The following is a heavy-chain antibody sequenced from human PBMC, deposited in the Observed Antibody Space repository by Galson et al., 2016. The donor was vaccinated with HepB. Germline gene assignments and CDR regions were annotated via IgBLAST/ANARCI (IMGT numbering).Heavy chain of an antibody. J-gene: IGHJ6*03. CDR1: GFAFNSYT. V-gene: IGHV3-30*18. Sequence: SLRLSCAVSGFAFNSYTMHWARQAPGQRLEWVAVIAYDASTKYYTDSVKGRFTISRDNSKNTVYLQMNSLRAEDTAVYYCAKDHYFHAYYMDVWGKGTTVTVSS. CDR3: AKDHYFHAYYMDV. CDR2: IAYDASTK.